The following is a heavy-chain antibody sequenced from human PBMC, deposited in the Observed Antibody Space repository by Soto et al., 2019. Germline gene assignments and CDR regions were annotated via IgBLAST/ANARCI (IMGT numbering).Heavy chain of an antibody. D-gene: IGHD1-26*01. CDR3: TRDQGGSYDSWFDP. CDR1: FTFSMYS. V-gene: IGHV3-21*01. CDR2: ISSGGSYI. J-gene: IGHJ5*02. Sequence: EVQVVESGGGLVKPGGSLRLSCSFTFSMYSMNWVRQAPGKGLGWVASISSGGSYIKYADSVKGRFTISRDNAKNSVSLQMNSLRVEDTAIYYCTRDQGGSYDSWFDPWGQGTLVTVSS.